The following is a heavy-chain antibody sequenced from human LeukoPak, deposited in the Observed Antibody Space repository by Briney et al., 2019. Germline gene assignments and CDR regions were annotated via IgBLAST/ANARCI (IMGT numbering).Heavy chain of an antibody. V-gene: IGHV4-39*01. Sequence: SETLSLTCTVSGGSISSSSYYWGWIRQPPGKGREWIGSIYYSGSTYYNPSLKSRVTISVDTSKNQFSLKLSSVTAADTAVYYCARHRYRIAAAGDWGQGTLVTVSS. CDR1: GGSISSSSYY. CDR2: IYYSGST. J-gene: IGHJ4*02. CDR3: ARHRYRIAAAGD. D-gene: IGHD6-13*01.